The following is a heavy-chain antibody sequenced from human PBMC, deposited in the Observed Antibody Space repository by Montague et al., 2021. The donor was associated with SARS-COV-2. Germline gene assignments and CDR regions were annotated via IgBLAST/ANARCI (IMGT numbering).Heavy chain of an antibody. CDR2: IYESDPT. J-gene: IGHJ4*02. Sequence: SETLSLTCTVSGGSIRSTTFYWGWIRQSPGKGLEWIGYIYESDPTYYNPSLKSRVAISLDTPNNQFSLKITSLIVADTAIYYCVTPGKTAVAGQFDYWGPGILVTVSS. CDR3: VTPGKTAVAGQFDY. CDR1: GGSIRSTTFY. D-gene: IGHD6-19*01. V-gene: IGHV4-39*07.